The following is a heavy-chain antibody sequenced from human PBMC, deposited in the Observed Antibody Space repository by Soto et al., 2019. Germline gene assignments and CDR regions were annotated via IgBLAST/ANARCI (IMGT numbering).Heavy chain of an antibody. CDR3: ARGYCSSTSCYEFDY. CDR1: GDSISGYY. Sequence: SETLSLTCTVSGDSISGYYWSWIRQPPGKGLEWIGYIYYSGNTNYSPSLKSRVTISVDTSKKQFSLKLSSVTAADTAMYYCARGYCSSTSCYEFDYWGQGTLDTVSS. J-gene: IGHJ4*02. CDR2: IYYSGNT. V-gene: IGHV4-59*01. D-gene: IGHD2-2*01.